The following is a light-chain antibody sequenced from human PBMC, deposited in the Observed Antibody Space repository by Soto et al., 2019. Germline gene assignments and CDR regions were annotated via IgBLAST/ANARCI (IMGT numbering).Light chain of an antibody. Sequence: EIVLTQSPATLSLSPGERATLSCRASQSVRSNLGWYQQKPGQAPRLLIYDASNRVTGVPARFSGSGSGTDFTLTISSLEPEDFAVYYCQQRSNWPPLFTFGPGTRVDIK. V-gene: IGKV3-11*01. J-gene: IGKJ3*01. CDR3: QQRSNWPPLFT. CDR2: DAS. CDR1: QSVRSN.